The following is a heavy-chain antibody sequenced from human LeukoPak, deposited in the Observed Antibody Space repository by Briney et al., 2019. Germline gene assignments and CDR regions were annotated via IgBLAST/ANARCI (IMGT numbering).Heavy chain of an antibody. Sequence: PGGSLRLSCAASGFTFSSYGMHWVRQAPGKGLEWVAFIRYDGSNKYYADSVKGRFTISRDNSKNTLCLQMNSLRAEDTAVYYCAKDEGSYCSGGSCYGFDYWGQGTLVTVSS. CDR1: GFTFSSYG. CDR2: IRYDGSNK. CDR3: AKDEGSYCSGGSCYGFDY. J-gene: IGHJ4*02. D-gene: IGHD2-15*01. V-gene: IGHV3-30*02.